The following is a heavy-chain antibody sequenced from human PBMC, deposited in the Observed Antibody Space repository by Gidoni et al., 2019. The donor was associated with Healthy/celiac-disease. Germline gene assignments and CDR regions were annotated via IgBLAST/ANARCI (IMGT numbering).Heavy chain of an antibody. D-gene: IGHD6-19*01. V-gene: IGHV3-23*01. J-gene: IGHJ4*02. Sequence: EVQLLESGGGLVQPGGSLRLSSSASGFTFRSYAMSWVRQAPGKGLEWVSAISGSGGSTYYADSVKGRFTISRDNSKNTLYLQMNSLRAEDTAVYYCAKDRRQWLVEDYWGQGTLVTVSS. CDR1: GFTFRSYA. CDR2: ISGSGGST. CDR3: AKDRRQWLVEDY.